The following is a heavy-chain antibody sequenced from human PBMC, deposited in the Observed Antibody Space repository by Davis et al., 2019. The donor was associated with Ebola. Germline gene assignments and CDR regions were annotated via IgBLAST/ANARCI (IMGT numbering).Heavy chain of an antibody. CDR1: GGSISSYY. Sequence: SETLSLTCTVSGGSISSYYWSWIRQSPGKGMEWIGQIGHGGVTSYNLSLESRFTISMDTSKNQFYLRLDSVTAADTAVYYCARTAMTSISDLGLGYNYFDPWGQGSLVTVST. J-gene: IGHJ5*02. D-gene: IGHD2-21*02. V-gene: IGHV4-34*01. CDR3: ARTAMTSISDLGLGYNYFDP. CDR2: IGHGGVT.